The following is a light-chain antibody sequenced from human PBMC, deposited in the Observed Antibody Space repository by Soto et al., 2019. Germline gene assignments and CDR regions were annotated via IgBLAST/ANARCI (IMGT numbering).Light chain of an antibody. J-gene: IGKJ2*01. Sequence: DIQMTQSPSSLSASVGDRVTXTCRASQSISSYLNWYQQMPGKAPKLLIYAASSLQSGVPSRFSGGGSGTHFTLTISSLQPEDFATYYCQQINSHPRTFGQGTKVDIK. CDR2: AAS. V-gene: IGKV1-39*01. CDR1: QSISSY. CDR3: QQINSHPRT.